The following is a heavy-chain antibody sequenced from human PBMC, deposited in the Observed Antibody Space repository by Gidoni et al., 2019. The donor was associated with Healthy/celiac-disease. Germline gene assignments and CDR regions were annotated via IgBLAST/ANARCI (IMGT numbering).Heavy chain of an antibody. CDR2: ISGSGGST. Sequence: EVQLLESGGGLVQPGGSLRLSCAASGFTFRSYAMSWVRQAPGKGLEWVSAISGSGGSTYYADSVKGRFTISRDNSKNTLYLQMNSLRAEDTAVYYCAKAPNRGYSYGYVDYWGQGTLVTVSS. V-gene: IGHV3-23*01. CDR3: AKAPNRGYSYGYVDY. CDR1: GFTFRSYA. J-gene: IGHJ4*02. D-gene: IGHD5-18*01.